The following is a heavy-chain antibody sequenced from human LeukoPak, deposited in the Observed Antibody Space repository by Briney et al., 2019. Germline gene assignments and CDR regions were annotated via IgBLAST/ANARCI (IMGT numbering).Heavy chain of an antibody. J-gene: IGHJ3*02. CDR2: FSSSWNT. Sequence: SETLSLTCTVSLGSMCGDFWNCIRQPPGQGLEWGGYFSSSWNTNYNPSLKSRVTTSVDTSKHHFSLKLTSVTATDTAVNYCARRRMAESATGAFDIWGQGTMVTVSS. CDR1: LGSMCGDF. D-gene: IGHD2-15*01. V-gene: IGHV4-59*01. CDR3: ARRRMAESATGAFDI.